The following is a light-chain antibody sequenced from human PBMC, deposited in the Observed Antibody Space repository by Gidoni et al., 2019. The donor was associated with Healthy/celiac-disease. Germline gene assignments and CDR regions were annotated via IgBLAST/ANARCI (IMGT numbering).Light chain of an antibody. CDR1: QSVSSN. V-gene: IGKV3-15*01. CDR2: GAS. J-gene: IGKJ4*01. CDR3: QQYNNWPLT. Sequence: ELVMTQSPATLSVSPGERATLSCRASQSVSSNVAWYQQKPGQAPRLLIYGASTRATGIPARFSGSGSGTEFTLTISSLQSEDFAVYYCQQYNNWPLTFXGXTKVEIK.